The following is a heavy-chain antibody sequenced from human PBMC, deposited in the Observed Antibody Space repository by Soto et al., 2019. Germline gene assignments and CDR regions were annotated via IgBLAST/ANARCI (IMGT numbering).Heavy chain of an antibody. D-gene: IGHD6-25*01. CDR1: GFTFSSYA. Sequence: QVQLVESGGGVVQPGRSLRLSCAASGFTFSSYAMHWVRQAPGKGLEWVAVISYDGSNKYYADCVKGRFTISRDNSKNTLYLQMNSLRAEDTAVYYCARDCYSSVPPWYYYGMDVWGQGTTVTVSS. CDR3: ARDCYSSVPPWYYYGMDV. CDR2: ISYDGSNK. J-gene: IGHJ6*02. V-gene: IGHV3-30-3*01.